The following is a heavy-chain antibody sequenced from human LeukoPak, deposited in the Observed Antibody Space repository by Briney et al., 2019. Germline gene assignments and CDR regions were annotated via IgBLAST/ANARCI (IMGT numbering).Heavy chain of an antibody. V-gene: IGHV1-8*01. J-gene: IGHJ5*02. CDR3: ARGRGCSSTSCRRNWFDP. D-gene: IGHD2-2*01. CDR2: MNPNSGNT. Sequence: GASVKVSCKASGYTFTTYDINWVRQATGQGLEWMGWMNPNSGNTGYAHKFQGRVTMTRNTSISTAYMELSSLRSEDTAVYYCARGRGCSSTSCRRNWFDPWGQGTLVTVSS. CDR1: GYTFTTYD.